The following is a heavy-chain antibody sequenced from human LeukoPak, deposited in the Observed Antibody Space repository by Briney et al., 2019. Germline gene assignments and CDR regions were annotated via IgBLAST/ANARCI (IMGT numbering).Heavy chain of an antibody. CDR2: IREDGTET. Sequence: GGSLRLSCAASGFMFSSNWMSWVRLAPGKGLEWVANIREDGTETYYVDSVKGRFTISRDNAKNSLYLQMNSLRVEDTAVYYCAKEGRSLQTYWGQGTLVAVSS. J-gene: IGHJ4*02. CDR1: GFMFSSNW. D-gene: IGHD1-1*01. V-gene: IGHV3-7*03. CDR3: AKEGRSLQTY.